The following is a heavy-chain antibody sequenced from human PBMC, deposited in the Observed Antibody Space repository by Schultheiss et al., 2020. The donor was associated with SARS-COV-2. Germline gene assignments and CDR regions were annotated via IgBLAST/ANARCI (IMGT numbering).Heavy chain of an antibody. CDR3: ARRGCSGGSCYSGGFDY. J-gene: IGHJ4*02. Sequence: SQTLSLTCAVYGGSFSGNYWSWIRQPPGKGLEWIGEINHSGSTNYNPSLKRRVTISVDTSKNQFSLKLSSVTAADTAVYYCARRGCSGGSCYSGGFDYWGQGTLVTVSS. V-gene: IGHV4-34*01. CDR1: GGSFSGNY. CDR2: INHSGST. D-gene: IGHD2-15*01.